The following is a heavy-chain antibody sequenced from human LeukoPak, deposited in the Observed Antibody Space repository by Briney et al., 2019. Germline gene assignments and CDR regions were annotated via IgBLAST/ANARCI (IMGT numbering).Heavy chain of an antibody. CDR1: GFTFSSYS. CDR3: ARDQDYGDPDDAFDI. J-gene: IGHJ3*02. Sequence: GGSLRLSCAASGFTFSSYSMNWVRQAPGKGLEWVSSISSSSSYIYYADSVKGRFTISRDNAKNSLYLQMNSLGAEDTAVYYCARDQDYGDPDDAFDIWGQGTMVTVSS. D-gene: IGHD4-17*01. CDR2: ISSSSSYI. V-gene: IGHV3-21*01.